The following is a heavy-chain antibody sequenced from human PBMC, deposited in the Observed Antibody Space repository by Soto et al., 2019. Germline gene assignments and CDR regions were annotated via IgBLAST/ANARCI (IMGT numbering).Heavy chain of an antibody. D-gene: IGHD2-2*01. V-gene: IGHV1-18*01. J-gene: IGHJ6*02. CDR1: GYTFTSYG. Sequence: ASVKVSCKASGYTFTSYGISWVRQAPGQGLEWMGWISAYNGNTNYAQKLQGRVTMTTDTSTSTAYMELRSLRSDDTAVYYCARDQIVVVPAAMHYYYGMDVWGQGTTVTVSS. CDR3: ARDQIVVVPAAMHYYYGMDV. CDR2: ISAYNGNT.